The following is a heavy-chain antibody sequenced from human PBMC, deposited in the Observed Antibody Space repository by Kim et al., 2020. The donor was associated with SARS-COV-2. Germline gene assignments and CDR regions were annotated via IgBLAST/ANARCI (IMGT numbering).Heavy chain of an antibody. CDR3: ARGLGECGGDCYPDGWFDP. D-gene: IGHD2-21*02. J-gene: IGHJ5*02. CDR1: GGTFSSYA. Sequence: SVKVSCKASGGTFSSYAISWVRQAPGQGLEWMGGIIPIFGTANYAQKFQGRVTITADESTSTAYMELSSLRSEDTAVYYCARGLGECGGDCYPDGWFDPWGQGTLVTVSS. V-gene: IGHV1-69*13. CDR2: IIPIFGTA.